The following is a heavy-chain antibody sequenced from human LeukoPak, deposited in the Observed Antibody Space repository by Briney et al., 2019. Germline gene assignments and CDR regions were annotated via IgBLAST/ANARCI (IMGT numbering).Heavy chain of an antibody. D-gene: IGHD3-22*01. CDR2: IYWDDDK. CDR1: GFSLSTSGVG. V-gene: IGHV2-5*02. J-gene: IGHJ4*02. Sequence: SGPTLVNPTQTLTLTCTFSGFSLSTSGVGVGWIRQPPGKALEWLALIYWDDDKRYSPSLKSRLTITKDTSKNQVVLTMTNMDPVDTATYYCAHSHRLYYYDSSGYYPYWGQGTLVTVSS. CDR3: AHSHRLYYYDSSGYYPY.